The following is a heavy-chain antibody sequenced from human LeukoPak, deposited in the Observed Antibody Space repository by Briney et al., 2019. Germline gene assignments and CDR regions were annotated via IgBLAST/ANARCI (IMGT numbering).Heavy chain of an antibody. D-gene: IGHD3-22*01. J-gene: IGHJ1*01. Sequence: SVKVSCKASGGTFSSYAFSWVRQAPGQGLEWMGRIIPILGIANYAQKFQGRVTITADKSTSTAYMELSSLRSEDTAVYYCARGLWGYYYDSSGYYPPEYFQHWGQGTLVTVSS. CDR2: IIPILGIA. CDR3: ARGLWGYYYDSSGYYPPEYFQH. CDR1: GGTFSSYA. V-gene: IGHV1-69*04.